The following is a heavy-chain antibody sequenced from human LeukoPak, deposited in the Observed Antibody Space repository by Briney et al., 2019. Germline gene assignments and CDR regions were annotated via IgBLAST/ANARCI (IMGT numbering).Heavy chain of an antibody. CDR2: IYYSGST. J-gene: IGHJ3*02. CDR3: ARGYCSGGSCYDAFDI. Sequence: KPSETLSLTCTVSGGSISSYYWSWIRQPPGKGLEWIGYIYYSGSTNYNPSLKSRVTISVDTSKNKFSLKLSSVTAADTAVYYCARGYCSGGSCYDAFDIWGQGTMVTVSS. V-gene: IGHV4-59*01. D-gene: IGHD2-15*01. CDR1: GGSISSYY.